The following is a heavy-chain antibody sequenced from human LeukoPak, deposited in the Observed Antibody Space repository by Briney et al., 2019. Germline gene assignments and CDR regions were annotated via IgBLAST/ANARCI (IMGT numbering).Heavy chain of an antibody. CDR2: ITSSGSAT. CDR1: GFTFSKNA. Sequence: GGSLRLSCAASGFTFSKNAMSWVRQAPGKGLEWVSSITSSGSATCYADSVKGRFTISRDNSKNTLYLQMNGLRAEDTAVYYCARGVDVWGNYRQYYFDYWGQEALVTVSS. J-gene: IGHJ4*02. D-gene: IGHD3-16*02. V-gene: IGHV3-23*01. CDR3: ARGVDVWGNYRQYYFDY.